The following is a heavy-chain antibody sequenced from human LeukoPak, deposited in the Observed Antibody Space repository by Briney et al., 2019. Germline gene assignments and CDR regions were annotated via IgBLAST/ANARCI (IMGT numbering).Heavy chain of an antibody. CDR1: GFTFSSYG. V-gene: IGHV3-30*02. CDR3: ARGLFLSGYLDAFDI. J-gene: IGHJ3*02. Sequence: QAGGSLRLSCAASGFTFSSYGMHWVRQAPGKGLEWVTFIRYDGSNKYYADSVKGRCTISRDNSKNTLYLQMNSLRVEDTAVYYCARGLFLSGYLDAFDIWGQGTVVTVSS. D-gene: IGHD3-22*01. CDR2: IRYDGSNK.